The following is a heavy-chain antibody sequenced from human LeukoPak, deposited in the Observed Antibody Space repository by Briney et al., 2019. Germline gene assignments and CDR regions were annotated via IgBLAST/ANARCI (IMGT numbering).Heavy chain of an antibody. CDR2: IHIDGITT. CDR3: TRKDSTAR. Sequence: GGSLRLSCAPSGFILSSYWMHGVRQAPGKGLVWVSRIHIDGITTIYADFVKGRFTISRDNAKNTLYLQMNSLRDKDTAVYYCTRKDSTARWGQATLVTVSS. D-gene: IGHD3/OR15-3a*01. J-gene: IGHJ4*02. CDR1: GFILSSYW. V-gene: IGHV3-74*01.